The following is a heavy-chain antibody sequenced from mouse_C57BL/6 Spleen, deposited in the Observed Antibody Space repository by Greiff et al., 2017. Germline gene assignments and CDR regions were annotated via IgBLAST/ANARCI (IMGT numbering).Heavy chain of an antibody. Sequence: QVQLKQPGAELVKPGASVKLSCKASGYTFTSYWMHWVKQRPGQGLEWIGMIHPNSGSTKYNEKFKSKATLTLDKSSSTAYMQLSSLTSEDSAVYYCASGLLPGAYWGQGTLVTVSA. D-gene: IGHD2-3*01. V-gene: IGHV1-64*01. CDR2: IHPNSGST. CDR3: ASGLLPGAY. CDR1: GYTFTSYW. J-gene: IGHJ3*01.